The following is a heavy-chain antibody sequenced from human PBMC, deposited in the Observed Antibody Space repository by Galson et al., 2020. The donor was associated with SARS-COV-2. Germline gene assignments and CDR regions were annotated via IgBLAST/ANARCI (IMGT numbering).Heavy chain of an antibody. CDR1: GFTFSSYA. Sequence: GVLKISCAASGFTFSSYAMSWVRQAPGKGLEWVSAISGSGGSTYYADSVKGRFTISRDNSKNTLYLQMNSLRAEDTAVYYCAKTTFGVVILPRGMDVWGQGTTVTVS. J-gene: IGHJ6*02. CDR2: ISGSGGST. V-gene: IGHV3-23*01. CDR3: AKTTFGVVILPRGMDV. D-gene: IGHD3-3*01.